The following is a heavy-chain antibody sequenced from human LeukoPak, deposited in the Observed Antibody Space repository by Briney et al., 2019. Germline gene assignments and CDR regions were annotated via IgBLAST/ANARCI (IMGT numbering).Heavy chain of an antibody. CDR3: ARNGQQVRYFQH. CDR2: MNPNSGNT. D-gene: IGHD6-13*01. V-gene: IGHV1-8*02. CDR1: GYTFTNYG. Sequence: GASVKVSCKTSGYTFTNYGINWVRQATGQGLEWMGWMNPNSGNTNYAQKFQGRVTMTRNTSISTAYMELSSLRSEDSAVYYCARNGQQVRYFQHWGQGTLVTVSS. J-gene: IGHJ1*01.